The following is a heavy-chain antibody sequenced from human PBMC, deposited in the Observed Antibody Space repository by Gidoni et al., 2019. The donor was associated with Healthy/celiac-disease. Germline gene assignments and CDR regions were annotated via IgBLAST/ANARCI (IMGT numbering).Heavy chain of an antibody. CDR2: ISSSSSTI. J-gene: IGHJ3*02. D-gene: IGHD2-2*01. Sequence: EVQLVESGGGLVQPGGSLRLSCAASGFTFSSYSMNWVRQAPGKGLEWVAYISSSSSTIYYADSVKGRFTISRDNAKNSLYLQMNSLRAEDTAVYYCARDQGTTYCSSTSCMSAFDIWG. CDR3: ARDQGTTYCSSTSCMSAFDI. V-gene: IGHV3-48*01. CDR1: GFTFSSYS.